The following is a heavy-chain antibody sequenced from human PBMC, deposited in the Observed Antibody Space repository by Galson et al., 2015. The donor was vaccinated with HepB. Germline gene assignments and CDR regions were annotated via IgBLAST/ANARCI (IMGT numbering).Heavy chain of an antibody. J-gene: IGHJ5*02. CDR3: ARDYDYVWGSYRYGWFDP. D-gene: IGHD3-16*02. CDR2: IYYSGST. Sequence: SETLSLTCTVSGGSISSSSYYWGWIRQPPGKGLEWIGSIYYSGSTYYNPSLKSRVTISVDTSKNQFSLKLSSVTAADTAVYYCARDYDYVWGSYRYGWFDPWGQGTLVTVSS. V-gene: IGHV4-39*07. CDR1: GGSISSSSYY.